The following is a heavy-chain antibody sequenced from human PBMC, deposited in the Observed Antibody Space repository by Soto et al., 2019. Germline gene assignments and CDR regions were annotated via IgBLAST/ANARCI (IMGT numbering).Heavy chain of an antibody. D-gene: IGHD2-15*01. CDR2: INPNSGGT. CDR1: GYTFTGYY. V-gene: IGHV1-2*02. Sequence: GASVKVSCKASGYTFTGYYMHWVRQAPGQGLEWMGWINPNSGGTNYAQKFQGRVTMTRDTSISTAYMELSRLRSDDTAVYYCARTRSTVVVVVAAHGGFDYWGQRTLVTVSS. CDR3: ARTRSTVVVVVAAHGGFDY. J-gene: IGHJ4*02.